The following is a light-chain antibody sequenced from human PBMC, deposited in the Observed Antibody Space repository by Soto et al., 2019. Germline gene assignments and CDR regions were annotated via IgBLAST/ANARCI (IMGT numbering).Light chain of an antibody. V-gene: IGKV3-20*01. J-gene: IGKJ1*01. CDR2: AVS. CDR1: QSVNNDF. Sequence: EIELTQSPSTLSVSAGETAALTCRASQSVNNDFLAWYQQKRGNAPRLLIYAVSTRAAGIPDRFSGSGSGTDFTLTISRLEPEDFAVYYCHQYDSSVWTFGQGTKVEIK. CDR3: HQYDSSVWT.